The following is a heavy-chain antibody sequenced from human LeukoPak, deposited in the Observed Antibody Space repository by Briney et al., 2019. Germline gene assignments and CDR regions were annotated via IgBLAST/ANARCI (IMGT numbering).Heavy chain of an antibody. CDR1: GFTVSSNY. D-gene: IGHD3-10*01. CDR2: IYSGGST. CDR3: ARDHWVTMVRGAPGY. J-gene: IGHJ4*02. V-gene: IGHV3-66*01. Sequence: GGSLRLSCSAYGFTVSSNYKSWVRQAPGKGLEWVSVIYSGGSTYYADSVKGRFTISRDNSKNTLYLQMNSLRAEDTAVYYCARDHWVTMVRGAPGYWGPGTLVTVSS.